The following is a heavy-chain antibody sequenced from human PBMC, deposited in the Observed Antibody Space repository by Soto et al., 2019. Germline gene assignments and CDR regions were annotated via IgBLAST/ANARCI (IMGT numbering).Heavy chain of an antibody. Sequence: GGSLRLSCAASRFTFSSYWMSWVRQAPGKGLEWVANIKQDGSDKYYVDSVKGRFTISRDNAKNSLYLQMNSLRAVDTAVYYCARPWNIDYTTDAFDVWGQGTMVTVSS. CDR2: IKQDGSDK. CDR3: ARPWNIDYTTDAFDV. CDR1: RFTFSSYW. J-gene: IGHJ3*01. V-gene: IGHV3-7*01. D-gene: IGHD3-3*01.